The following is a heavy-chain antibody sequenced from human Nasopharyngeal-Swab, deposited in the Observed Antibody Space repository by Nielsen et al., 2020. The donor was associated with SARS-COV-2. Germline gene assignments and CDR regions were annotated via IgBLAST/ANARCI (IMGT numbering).Heavy chain of an antibody. D-gene: IGHD7-27*01. CDR2: ISYDGSNK. Sequence: GESLKISCAASGFTFSSYVMHWVRQAPGKGLEWVAVISYDGSNKYYADSVKGRFTISRDNSKNTLYLQMNSLRAEDTAVYYCARDLGRESDYWGQGTLVTVSS. V-gene: IGHV3-30-3*01. CDR1: GFTFSSYV. CDR3: ARDLGRESDY. J-gene: IGHJ4*02.